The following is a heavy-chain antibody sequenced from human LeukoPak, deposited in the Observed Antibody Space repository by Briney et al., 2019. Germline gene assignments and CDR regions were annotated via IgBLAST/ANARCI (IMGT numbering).Heavy chain of an antibody. J-gene: IGHJ4*02. Sequence: PGESLKISCKGSGYTFNTYWVGWVRQMPGKGLEWIGIIYPGDSDIRYSPSFRGQVTISADESSSTAYLQWSSLKASDTAMYYCARRDVSAWYYFDYWGQGTLVTVSS. CDR1: GYTFNTYW. CDR2: IYPGDSDI. V-gene: IGHV5-51*01. CDR3: ARRDVSAWYYFDY. D-gene: IGHD6-19*01.